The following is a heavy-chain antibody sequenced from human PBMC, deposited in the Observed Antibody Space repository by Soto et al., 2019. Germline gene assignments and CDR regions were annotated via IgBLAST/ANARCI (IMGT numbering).Heavy chain of an antibody. CDR2: IKNKIGGGTT. CDR3: ATNDALDI. V-gene: IGHV3-15*07. J-gene: IGHJ4*02. Sequence: GGSLRLSCAASGFTFSNVWMNWVRQAPGKGLEWVGRIKNKIGGGTTDYAAPVKGRFTISRDDSRDTLYLQMNSLKTEDAAVYYCATNDALDIWGQGTLVTVSS. D-gene: IGHD3-16*01. CDR1: GFTFSNVW.